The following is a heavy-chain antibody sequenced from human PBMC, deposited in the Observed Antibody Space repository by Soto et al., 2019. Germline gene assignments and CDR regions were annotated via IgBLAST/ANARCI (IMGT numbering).Heavy chain of an antibody. D-gene: IGHD6-6*01. J-gene: IGHJ5*02. CDR3: VKGESPQLGNHNWFDP. V-gene: IGHV3-64D*06. Sequence: GGSLRLSCAASGFTFSSYAMHWVRQAPGKGLEYVSAISSNGGSTYYADSVKGRFTISRDNSKNTLYLQMSSLRAEDTAVYYCVKGESPQLGNHNWFDPWGQGTLVTVSS. CDR1: GFTFSSYA. CDR2: ISSNGGST.